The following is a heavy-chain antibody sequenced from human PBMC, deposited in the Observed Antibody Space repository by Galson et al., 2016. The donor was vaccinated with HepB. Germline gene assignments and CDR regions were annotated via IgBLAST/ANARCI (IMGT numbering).Heavy chain of an antibody. J-gene: IGHJ4*02. CDR1: GFTFDVHW. CDR3: GRDFSVVVPTAQEAAAGLRDY. Sequence: SLRLSCAASGFTFDVHWMHWVRQAPGRGLVWVSRVNSDEKITNYADSVKGRFTISRDNAINTLYLQMNSLRAEDTAVYYCGRDFSVVVPTAQEAAAGLRDYWGQGTLVSVSS. V-gene: IGHV3-74*01. CDR2: VNSDEKIT. D-gene: IGHD6-13*01.